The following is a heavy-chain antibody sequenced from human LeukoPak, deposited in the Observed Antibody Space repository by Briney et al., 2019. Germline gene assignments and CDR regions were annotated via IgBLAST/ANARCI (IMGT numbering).Heavy chain of an antibody. D-gene: IGHD5-24*01. V-gene: IGHV4-30-2*01. CDR2: IYHSGST. Sequence: PSEPLSLTCAVSGGSISSGGYSWSWIRQPPGKGLEWIGYIYHSGSTYYNPSLKSRVTISVDTSENQFSLRLSSVTAADTAVYYCARGVRDGYKTFDYWGQGTLVTVSS. CDR3: ARGVRDGYKTFDY. CDR1: GGSISSGGYS. J-gene: IGHJ4*02.